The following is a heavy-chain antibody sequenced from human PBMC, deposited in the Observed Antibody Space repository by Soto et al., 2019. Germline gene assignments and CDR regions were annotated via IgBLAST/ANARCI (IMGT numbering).Heavy chain of an antibody. D-gene: IGHD3-3*01. CDR3: AKDIGESEDFGVVFTPYYFDY. V-gene: IGHV3-9*01. Sequence: GGSLRLSCAASGFTFDDYAMHWVRQAPGKGLEWVSGISWNSGSIGYADSVKGRFTISRDNAKNSLYLQMNSLRAEDTALYYCAKDIGESEDFGVVFTPYYFDYWGQGTLVTVSS. J-gene: IGHJ4*02. CDR2: ISWNSGSI. CDR1: GFTFDDYA.